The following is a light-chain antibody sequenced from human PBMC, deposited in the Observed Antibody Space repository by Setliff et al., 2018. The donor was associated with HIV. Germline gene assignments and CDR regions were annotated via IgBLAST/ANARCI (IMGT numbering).Light chain of an antibody. CDR2: DTS. J-gene: IGLJ3*02. Sequence: QAVVTQEPSLTVSPGGTVTLTCGSSTGAVTSGLYPYWFQQKPGQAPRTLIYDTSNKHSWTPARFSGSLLGGKAALTLSGAQPEDEAAYYCFLSYSGALRVFGGGTKVTVL. V-gene: IGLV7-46*01. CDR3: FLSYSGALRV. CDR1: TGAVTSGLY.